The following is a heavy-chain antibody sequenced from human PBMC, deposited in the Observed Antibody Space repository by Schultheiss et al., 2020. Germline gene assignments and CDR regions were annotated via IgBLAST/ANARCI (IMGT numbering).Heavy chain of an antibody. CDR3: ARVRFGEFNNWFDP. V-gene: IGHV3-21*01. D-gene: IGHD3-10*01. Sequence: GGSLRLSCAASGFTFSSYDMHWVRQATGKGLEWVSSISSSSSYIYYADSVKGRFTISRDNAKNSLYLQMNSLRAEDTAVYYCARVRFGEFNNWFDPWGQGTLVTVSS. J-gene: IGHJ5*02. CDR1: GFTFSSYD. CDR2: ISSSSSYI.